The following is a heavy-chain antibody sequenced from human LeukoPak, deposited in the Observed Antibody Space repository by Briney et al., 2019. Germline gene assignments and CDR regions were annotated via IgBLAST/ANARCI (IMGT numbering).Heavy chain of an antibody. CDR1: GGTFSSYA. J-gene: IGHJ4*02. V-gene: IGHV1-69*13. Sequence: SVKVSCKASGGTFSSYAISWVRQAPGQGLEWMGGIIPIFGTASYAQKFQGRVTITADESTSTAYMELSSLRSEDTAVYYCARGSAASDTYFDYWGQGTLVTVSS. CDR3: ARGSAASDTYFDY. CDR2: IIPIFGTA. D-gene: IGHD6-13*01.